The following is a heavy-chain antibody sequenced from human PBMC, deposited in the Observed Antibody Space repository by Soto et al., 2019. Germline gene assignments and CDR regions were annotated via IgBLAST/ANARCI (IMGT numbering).Heavy chain of an antibody. CDR3: SSNYYDISGYYPMMY. CDR2: INPNSGGT. Sequence: QVQLVQSGAEVKKPGASVKVSCKASGYTFTGYYMHWVRQAPGQGLEWMGWINPNSGGTNYAQKFQGWVTMTRDTSISTAYMELSRLRSDDTAVYYCSSNYYDISGYYPMMYWGQGTLVTVSS. J-gene: IGHJ4*02. D-gene: IGHD3-22*01. V-gene: IGHV1-2*04. CDR1: GYTFTGYY.